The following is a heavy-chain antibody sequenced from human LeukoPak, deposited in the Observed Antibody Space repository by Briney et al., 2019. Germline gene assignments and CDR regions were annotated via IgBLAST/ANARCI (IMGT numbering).Heavy chain of an antibody. CDR2: FYPADAEY. CDR3: ARLLIAMTDY. D-gene: IGHD5-18*01. CDR1: GYTFTSSW. J-gene: IGHJ4*02. Sequence: GESLKISCKGSGYTFTSSWIGWVRQKAGRGLVWMGFFYPADAEYRYNPSFQGRVTILAHNNARTSYLQRNSVRASDTALSYYARLLIAMTDYWGQETLVTVSS. V-gene: IGHV5-51*01.